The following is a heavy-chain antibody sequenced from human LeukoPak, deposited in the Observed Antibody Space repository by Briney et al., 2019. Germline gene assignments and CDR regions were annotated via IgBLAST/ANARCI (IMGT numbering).Heavy chain of an antibody. Sequence: GGSLRLSCAASGFTFSYYAMSWVRQAPEKGLEWVSAITGSGGSTYYADSVKGRFTISRDNSKNTLYLQMNSLRAEDTAVYYCAKGGSHYGSGSYSSQHWGQGTLVTVSS. V-gene: IGHV3-23*01. CDR1: GFTFSYYA. CDR3: AKGGSHYGSGSYSSQH. J-gene: IGHJ1*01. D-gene: IGHD3-10*01. CDR2: ITGSGGST.